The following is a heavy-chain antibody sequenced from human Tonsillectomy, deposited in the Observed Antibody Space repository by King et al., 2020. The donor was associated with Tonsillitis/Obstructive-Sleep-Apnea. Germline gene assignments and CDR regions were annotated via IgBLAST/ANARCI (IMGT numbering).Heavy chain of an antibody. D-gene: IGHD3-22*01. Sequence: VQLVESGGGVVQPGRSLRLSCAASGFTFSSYGMHWVRQAPGKGLEWVAVISYDGSNKYYADSVKGRFTISRDNSKNTLYLQMNSLRAEDTAVYYCAIKGYYYDSSGYDTGYFDLWGRGTLVTVSS. CDR2: ISYDGSNK. CDR3: AIKGYYYDSSGYDTGYFDL. V-gene: IGHV3-30*03. CDR1: GFTFSSYG. J-gene: IGHJ2*01.